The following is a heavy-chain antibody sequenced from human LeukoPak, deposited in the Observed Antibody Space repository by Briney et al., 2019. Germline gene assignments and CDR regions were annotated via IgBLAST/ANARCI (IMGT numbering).Heavy chain of an antibody. V-gene: IGHV4-30-2*01. Sequence: PSETLSVNCTVSGDSSSSGGYYWRWIRQPPGRGLEWIGYIYHSETTYYIPSLKSRVTISVDRSKNQFSLKLSSVTAADTAVYYCARLGGTVTGRPHWFDPWGQGTLVTVSS. CDR1: GDSSSSGGYY. D-gene: IGHD4-11*01. J-gene: IGHJ5*02. CDR3: ARLGGTVTGRPHWFDP. CDR2: IYHSETT.